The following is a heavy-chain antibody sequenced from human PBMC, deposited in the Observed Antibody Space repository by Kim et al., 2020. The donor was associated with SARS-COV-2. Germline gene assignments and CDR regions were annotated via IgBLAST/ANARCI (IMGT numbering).Heavy chain of an antibody. CDR1: GFTFSSYS. D-gene: IGHD3-10*01. J-gene: IGHJ4*02. CDR3: ARVPDRILWFGEFQPGFDY. CDR2: ISSSSSTI. Sequence: GGSLRLSCAASGFTFSSYSMNWVRQAPGKGLEWVSYISSSSSTIYYADSVKGRFTISRDNAKNSLYLQMNSLRAEDTAVYYCARVPDRILWFGEFQPGFDYWGQGTLVTVSS. V-gene: IGHV3-48*04.